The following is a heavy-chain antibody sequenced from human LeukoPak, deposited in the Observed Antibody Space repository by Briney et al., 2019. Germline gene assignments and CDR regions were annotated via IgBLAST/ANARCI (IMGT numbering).Heavy chain of an antibody. Sequence: ASVKVSCKASGGTFSRYVITWVRQAPGQGLEWMGWISAYTGNTNYAQKLQGRVTMATDTSTSTAYMELRSLRSDDTAVYYCARPYCSSTSCYYYYGMDVWGQGTTVTVSS. CDR1: GGTFSRYV. J-gene: IGHJ6*02. CDR3: ARPYCSSTSCYYYYGMDV. D-gene: IGHD2-2*01. CDR2: ISAYTGNT. V-gene: IGHV1-18*01.